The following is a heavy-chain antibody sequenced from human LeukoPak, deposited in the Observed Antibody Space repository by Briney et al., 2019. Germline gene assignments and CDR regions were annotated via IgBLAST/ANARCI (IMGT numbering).Heavy chain of an antibody. CDR1: GGSISSSSYY. D-gene: IGHD3-10*01. V-gene: IGHV4-39*07. CDR2: IYYSGCT. CDR3: AREITYYYGSGSYYKSHYYYYMDV. Sequence: SETLSLTCTVSGGSISSSSYYWGWIRQPPGKGLEWIGSIYYSGCTYYNPSLKSRVTISVDTSKNQFSLKLSSVTAADTAVYYCAREITYYYGSGSYYKSHYYYYMDVWGKGTTVTVSS. J-gene: IGHJ6*03.